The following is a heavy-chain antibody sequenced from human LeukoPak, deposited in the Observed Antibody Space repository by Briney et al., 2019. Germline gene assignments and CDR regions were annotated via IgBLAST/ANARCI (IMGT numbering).Heavy chain of an antibody. CDR2: IYHSGST. V-gene: IGHV4-4*02. CDR3: ARDLGDCSGGSCYGFDP. Sequence: SGTLSLTCAVSGGSISSSNWWSWVRQPPGKGLEWIGEIYHSGSTNYNPSLKSRVTISVDKSKNQFSLKLSSVTAADTAVYYCARDLGDCSGGSCYGFDPWGQGTLVTVSS. CDR1: GGSISSSNW. J-gene: IGHJ5*02. D-gene: IGHD2-15*01.